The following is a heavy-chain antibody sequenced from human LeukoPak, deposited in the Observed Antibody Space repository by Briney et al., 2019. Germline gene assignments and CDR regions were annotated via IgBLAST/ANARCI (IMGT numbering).Heavy chain of an antibody. CDR3: ARVRPESNYVDFDY. D-gene: IGHD4-11*01. Sequence: PGGSLRLSCAASGFTFSNAWMSWVRQAPGKGLEWVAVISYDGSNKYYAGSVKGRFTISRDNSKSTLYLQMNSLRAEDTAVYYCARVRPESNYVDFDYWGQGTLVTVSS. V-gene: IGHV3-30*03. CDR2: ISYDGSNK. CDR1: GFTFSNAW. J-gene: IGHJ4*02.